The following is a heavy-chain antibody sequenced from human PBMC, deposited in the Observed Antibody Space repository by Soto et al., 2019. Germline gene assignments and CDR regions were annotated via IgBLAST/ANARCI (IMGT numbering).Heavy chain of an antibody. Sequence: QVQLVESGGGVDQRGRSLRLSCAASGFTFPRFGMHWVRQAPGKGLEWVALITYEGSQIYYADAVKGRFTISRDNGDNTLSLQMDNLRTEDTATYFCAKGRGEMNWANYYGLDVWGQGTTVTVSS. V-gene: IGHV3-30*18. CDR1: GFTFPRFG. J-gene: IGHJ6*02. CDR3: AKGRGEMNWANYYGLDV. CDR2: ITYEGSQI. D-gene: IGHD7-27*01.